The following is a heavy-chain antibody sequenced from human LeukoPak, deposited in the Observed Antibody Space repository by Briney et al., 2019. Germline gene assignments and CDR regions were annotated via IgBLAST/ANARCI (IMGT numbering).Heavy chain of an antibody. D-gene: IGHD6-19*01. V-gene: IGHV1-24*01. CDR2: FDPEDGET. CDR3: ATDRAVAGPYYYGMDV. CDR1: GYTLTELS. J-gene: IGHJ6*02. Sequence: ASVKVSCKVSGYTLTELSMHWVRQAPGKGLEWMGGFDPEDGETIYAQKFQGRVTMTEDTSTDTAYMELSSLRSEDTAVYYCATDRAVAGPYYYGMDVWGQGTTGTVSS.